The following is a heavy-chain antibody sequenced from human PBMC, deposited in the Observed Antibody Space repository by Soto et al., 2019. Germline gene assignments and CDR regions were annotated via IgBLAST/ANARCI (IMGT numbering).Heavy chain of an antibody. CDR1: GYTFTSYD. D-gene: IGHD3-10*01. Sequence: ASVKVSCKASGYTFTSYDINWVRQATGQGLEWMGWMNPNSGNTGYAQKFQGRVTMTGNTSISTAYMELSSLRSDDTAVYYCAREVEVRGVIGPYYYYCYVTDVWGQGTTVIVSS. J-gene: IGHJ6*02. CDR2: MNPNSGNT. V-gene: IGHV1-8*01. CDR3: AREVEVRGVIGPYYYYCYVTDV.